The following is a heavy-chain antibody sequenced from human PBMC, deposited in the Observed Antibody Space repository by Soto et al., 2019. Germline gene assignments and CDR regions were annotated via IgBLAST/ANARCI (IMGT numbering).Heavy chain of an antibody. CDR1: GFTVSSNY. Sequence: GGSLRLSCAASGFTVSSNYMSWVRQAPGKGLEWVSVIYSGGSTYYADSMKGRFTISRDNSKNTLYLQMNSLRAEDTAVYYCARVRTTGAFDIWGQGTMVTVSS. D-gene: IGHD1-1*01. V-gene: IGHV3-53*01. CDR3: ARVRTTGAFDI. CDR2: IYSGGST. J-gene: IGHJ3*02.